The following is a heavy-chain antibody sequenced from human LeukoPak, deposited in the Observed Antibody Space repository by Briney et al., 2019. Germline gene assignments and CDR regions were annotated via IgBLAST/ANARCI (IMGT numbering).Heavy chain of an antibody. Sequence: SETLSLTCTVSGGSLSSGGYYWSWLRQHPGTGLEWIGYIYYSGSTYYNPSLKSRVTISVDTSKNQFSLKLSSVTAADTAVYYCASSKQLVLLFYWGQGTLVTVSS. CDR1: GGSLSSGGYY. V-gene: IGHV4-31*03. D-gene: IGHD6-13*01. CDR3: ASSKQLVLLFY. J-gene: IGHJ4*02. CDR2: IYYSGST.